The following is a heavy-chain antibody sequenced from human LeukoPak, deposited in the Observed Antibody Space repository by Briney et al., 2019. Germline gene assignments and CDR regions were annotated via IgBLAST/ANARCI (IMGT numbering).Heavy chain of an antibody. CDR3: ARETAIAARPYYYMDV. D-gene: IGHD6-6*01. CDR2: IYSGGST. J-gene: IGHJ6*03. Sequence: GGSLRLSCAASGFTVSSNYMSWVRQAPGKGLEWVSVIYSGGSTYYADSVKGRFTISRDNSKNTLYLQMNSLKAEDTAVYYCARETAIAARPYYYMDVWGKGTTVTVSS. V-gene: IGHV3-53*01. CDR1: GFTVSSNY.